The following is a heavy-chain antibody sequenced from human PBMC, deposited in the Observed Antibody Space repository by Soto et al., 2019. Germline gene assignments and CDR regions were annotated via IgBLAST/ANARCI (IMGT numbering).Heavy chain of an antibody. J-gene: IGHJ5*02. CDR3: ARDLRGEYCSSTSCPENWFDP. CDR2: ISSSSSYI. V-gene: IGHV3-21*01. Sequence: EVQLVESGGGLVKPGGSLRLSCAASGFTFSSYSMNWVRQAPGKGLEWVSSISSSSSYIYYADSVKGRFTISRDNAKNSLYLQLNSLRAEDTAVYYGARDLRGEYCSSTSCPENWFDPWGQGTLVTVSS. D-gene: IGHD2-2*01. CDR1: GFTFSSYS.